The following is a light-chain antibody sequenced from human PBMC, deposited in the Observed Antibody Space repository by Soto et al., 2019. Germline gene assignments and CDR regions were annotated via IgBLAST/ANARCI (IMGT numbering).Light chain of an antibody. CDR1: SSDVGGYNY. Sequence: QSALTQPRSVSGSPGQSVTISCTGTSSDVGGYNYVSWYQQHPGKAPKLMIYDVSKRPSGVPDRFSGSKSGNTASLTTSGLQAEDEADYYCCSYAGSYTVFGGGTQLTVL. CDR2: DVS. CDR3: CSYAGSYTV. J-gene: IGLJ2*01. V-gene: IGLV2-11*01.